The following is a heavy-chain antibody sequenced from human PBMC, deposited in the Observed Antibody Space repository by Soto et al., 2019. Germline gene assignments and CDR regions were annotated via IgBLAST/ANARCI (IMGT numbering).Heavy chain of an antibody. CDR2: ITDDGSST. D-gene: IGHD6-19*01. CDR1: GFTFSSYW. J-gene: IGHJ3*02. CDR3: ARVAAGNALDI. V-gene: IGHV3-74*01. Sequence: EVQLVESGGALVQPGGSLRLSCAASGFTFSSYWMHWVRQAPGRGLVWVSRITDDGSSTVYADSVKGRFTISRDNAKNTRYLQMSSLRVEDTTVYYCARVAAGNALDIWGQGTMVTVSS.